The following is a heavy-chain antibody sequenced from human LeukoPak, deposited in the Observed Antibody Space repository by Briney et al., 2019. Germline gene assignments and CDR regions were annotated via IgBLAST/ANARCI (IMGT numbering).Heavy chain of an antibody. Sequence: SETLSLTCTVSGGSISSGSYYWSWIRQPAGKGLEWIGRIYTSGSTNYNPSLKSRVTISVDTSKNQFSLKLSSVTAADTAVYYCARAFTGDFDYWGQGTLSPSPQ. J-gene: IGHJ4*02. CDR1: GGSISSGSYY. CDR3: ARAFTGDFDY. V-gene: IGHV4-61*02. CDR2: IYTSGST.